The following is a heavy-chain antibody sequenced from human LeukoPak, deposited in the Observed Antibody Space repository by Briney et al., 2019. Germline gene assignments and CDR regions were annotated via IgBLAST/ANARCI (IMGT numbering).Heavy chain of an antibody. Sequence: SETLSLTCAVYGGSFSGYYWNWIRQPPGKGLEWIGEINHSGSTNYNPSLRSRVTISVDTSKNHFSLQLSSVTAADTAMYYCARGSNWFDPWGQGTLVTVSS. CDR2: INHSGST. CDR3: ARGSNWFDP. V-gene: IGHV4-34*01. J-gene: IGHJ5*02. CDR1: GGSFSGYY.